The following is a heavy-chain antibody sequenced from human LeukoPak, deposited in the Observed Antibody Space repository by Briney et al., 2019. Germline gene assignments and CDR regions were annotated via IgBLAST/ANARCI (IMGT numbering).Heavy chain of an antibody. V-gene: IGHV3-23*01. D-gene: IGHD2-2*01. CDR2: ISGSGGST. J-gene: IGHJ4*02. CDR1: GFTFSNYA. CDR3: AKDRADCSNTSCYAFFDY. Sequence: GGSLRLSCAASGFTFSNYAINWVRQAPGKGLECVSAISGSGGSTFYADSVKGRFTISRDNSKNTLYLQMNSLRAEDTAVYYCAKDRADCSNTSCYAFFDYWGQGTLVTVS.